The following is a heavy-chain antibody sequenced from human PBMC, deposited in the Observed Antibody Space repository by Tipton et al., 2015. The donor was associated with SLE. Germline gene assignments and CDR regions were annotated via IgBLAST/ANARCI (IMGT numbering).Heavy chain of an antibody. V-gene: IGHV3-9*01. CDR2: INWNSGTI. CDR1: GFTFDDYA. Sequence: SLRLSCAASGFTFDDYAMHWVRQAPGKGLEWVSGINWNSGTIVYADSVEGRFTISRDNAESSLYLQMNSLRAEDTAVYYCASGGHIDYLGQGTLVTVSS. D-gene: IGHD3-10*01. CDR3: ASGGHIDY. J-gene: IGHJ4*02.